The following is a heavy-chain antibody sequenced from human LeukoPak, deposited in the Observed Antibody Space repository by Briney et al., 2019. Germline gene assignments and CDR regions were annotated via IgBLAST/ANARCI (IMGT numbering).Heavy chain of an antibody. CDR3: ARDYILPLETDNGDGFAI. Sequence: ASVKLSCKASGYTFWQYSISWVRQAPGKGFEWMGWVTPSHTTRVYAQEFQGRVTMTADTNTNTVSMELRSLRFDDTAVYFCARDYILPLETDNGDGFAIWGQGTVVTVSS. J-gene: IGHJ3*02. CDR2: VTPSHTTR. CDR1: GYTFWQYS. D-gene: IGHD3-3*02. V-gene: IGHV1-18*01.